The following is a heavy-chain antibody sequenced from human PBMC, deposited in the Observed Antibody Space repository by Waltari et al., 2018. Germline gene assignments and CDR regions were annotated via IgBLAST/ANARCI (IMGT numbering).Heavy chain of an antibody. Sequence: QVQLVQSGAEVKKPGASVKVSCKASGYTFTSYAMHWVRQAPGQRLEWMGWINAGNGNTKYSQKFQGRVTITRDTSASTAYMELSSLRSEDTAVYYCARDRPADDFWSNPPNWFDPWGQGTLVTVSS. CDR1: GYTFTSYA. J-gene: IGHJ5*02. V-gene: IGHV1-3*01. D-gene: IGHD3-3*01. CDR2: INAGNGNT. CDR3: ARDRPADDFWSNPPNWFDP.